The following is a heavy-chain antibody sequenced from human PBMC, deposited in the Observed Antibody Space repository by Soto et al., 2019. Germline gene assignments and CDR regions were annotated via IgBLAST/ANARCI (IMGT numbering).Heavy chain of an antibody. D-gene: IGHD6-19*01. CDR1: GLTFSSYA. J-gene: IGHJ4*02. V-gene: IGHV3-23*01. Sequence: VGSLRLSCAVSGLTFSSYAMSWVRQAPGKGLEWVSAISGSGGSTYYADSVKGRFTISRDNSKNTLYLQMNSLRAEDTAVYYCAKAQYSCGWMVYWGQGTLVTVSS. CDR3: AKAQYSCGWMVY. CDR2: ISGSGGST.